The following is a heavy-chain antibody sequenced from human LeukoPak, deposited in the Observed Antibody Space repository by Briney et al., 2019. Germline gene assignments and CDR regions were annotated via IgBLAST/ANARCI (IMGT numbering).Heavy chain of an antibody. J-gene: IGHJ5*02. CDR3: ARDHTVVGSVANWFDP. D-gene: IGHD4-23*01. CDR2: INPSGGST. CDR1: GYTFTSYY. V-gene: IGHV1-46*01. Sequence: AASVKVSCKASGYTFTSYYMHWVRQAPGQGLEWMGIINPSGGSTSYAQKFQGRVTMTRDTSTSTVYMELSSLRSEDTAVYYCARDHTVVGSVANWFDPWGQGTLVTVSS.